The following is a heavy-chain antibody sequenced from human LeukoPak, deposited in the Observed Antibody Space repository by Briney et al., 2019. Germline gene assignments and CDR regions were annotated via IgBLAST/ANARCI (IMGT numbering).Heavy chain of an antibody. V-gene: IGHV1-69*05. CDR3: ARVISGYNSNWFDP. Sequence: SVKVSCKASGGTFSSYAISWVRQAPGQGLEWMGGIIPIFGTANYAQKFQGRVTITTDEATSTAYMELSSLRSEDTAVYYCARVISGYNSNWFDPWGQGTLVTVSS. CDR1: GGTFSSYA. CDR2: IIPIFGTA. D-gene: IGHD5-12*01. J-gene: IGHJ5*02.